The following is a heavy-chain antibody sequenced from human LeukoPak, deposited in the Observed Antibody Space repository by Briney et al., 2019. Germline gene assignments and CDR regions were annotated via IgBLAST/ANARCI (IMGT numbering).Heavy chain of an antibody. CDR1: GLTFSSYA. D-gene: IGHD2-15*01. CDR3: AKDRCSGGNCYSFDY. CDR2: ISGSGGYT. Sequence: GGSLRLSCATSGLTFSSYAMSWVRQAPGKGLEWVSAISGSGGYTYYADSVKGRFTISRDDSKNTLYLQMNSLRAEDTAVYYCAKDRCSGGNCYSFDYWGQGTLVTVSS. J-gene: IGHJ4*02. V-gene: IGHV3-23*01.